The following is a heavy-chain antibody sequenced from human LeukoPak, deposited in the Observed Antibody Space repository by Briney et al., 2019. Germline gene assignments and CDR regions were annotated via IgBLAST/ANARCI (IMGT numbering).Heavy chain of an antibody. CDR2: IRYDGSNK. CDR1: GFTFSSYG. CDR3: ARDHRNDFWSGFHP. J-gene: IGHJ5*02. V-gene: IGHV3-30*02. D-gene: IGHD3-3*01. Sequence: GGSLRLSCAASGFTFSSYGMHWVRQAPGKGLEWVAFIRYDGSNKYYADSVKGRFTISRDNSKNTLYLQMNSLRAEDTAVYYCARDHRNDFWSGFHPWGQGTLVTVSS.